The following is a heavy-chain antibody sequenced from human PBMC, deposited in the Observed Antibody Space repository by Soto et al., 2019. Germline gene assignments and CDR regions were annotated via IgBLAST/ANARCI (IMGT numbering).Heavy chain of an antibody. Sequence: RRLSCTASGFSGNNKWKHWVRQAPGKGLVWLSRIDGAAATTNYADSVKGRFTISRDNAKNIVFLHVNGLTDEDTAVYYCARGGAMGVDYWGQGTLVTVSS. CDR1: GFSGNNKW. D-gene: IGHD1-26*01. CDR3: ARGGAMGVDY. CDR2: IDGAAATT. J-gene: IGHJ4*02. V-gene: IGHV3-74*01.